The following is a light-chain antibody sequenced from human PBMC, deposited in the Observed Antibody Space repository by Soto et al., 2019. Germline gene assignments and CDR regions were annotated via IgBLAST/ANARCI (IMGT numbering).Light chain of an antibody. J-gene: IGKJ1*01. CDR1: QSVSSSY. Sequence: EIVLTQSPGTLSLSPGERATLSCRASQSVSSSYLAWYQQRPGQAPRLLIYGESNRATGIPDRFSGSGSGTDFTLSISRLEPEDCAVYYCQQYGSSPSWTLGQGTKVEIK. CDR3: QQYGSSPSWT. V-gene: IGKV3-20*01. CDR2: GES.